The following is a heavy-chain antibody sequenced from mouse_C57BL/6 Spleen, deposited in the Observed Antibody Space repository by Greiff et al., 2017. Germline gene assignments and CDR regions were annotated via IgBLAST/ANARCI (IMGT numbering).Heavy chain of an antibody. CDR2: ISYDGSN. D-gene: IGHD1-1*01. Sequence: EVQLQQSGPGLVKPSQSLSITCSVTGYSITSGYYWNWIRQFPGNKLEWRGYISYDGSNNYNPYLKNRNSITRDTSKNQFFLKLKSVTTEDTATYYCARADYYYGSSYNAMDYWGQGTSVTVSS. V-gene: IGHV3-6*01. CDR3: ARADYYYGSSYNAMDY. CDR1: GYSITSGYY. J-gene: IGHJ4*01.